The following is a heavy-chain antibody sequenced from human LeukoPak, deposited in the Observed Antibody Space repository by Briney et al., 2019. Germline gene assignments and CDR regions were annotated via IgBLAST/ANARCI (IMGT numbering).Heavy chain of an antibody. CDR3: ARGGSSYNDEHEEFDY. CDR1: GYTVTSHD. Sequence: ASVKVSCKASGYTVTSHDINWVRQATGQGLEWMGWMNPNSGYTGYEQKFQGRVTMTRDTSTSTAYMELSSLRSEDTAVYYCARGGSSYNDEHEEFDYWGQGTVVTVSS. D-gene: IGHD3-22*01. V-gene: IGHV1-8*01. J-gene: IGHJ4*02. CDR2: MNPNSGYT.